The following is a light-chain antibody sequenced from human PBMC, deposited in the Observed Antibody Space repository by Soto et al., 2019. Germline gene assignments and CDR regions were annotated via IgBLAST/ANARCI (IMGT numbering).Light chain of an antibody. CDR1: KLGDKY. V-gene: IGLV3-1*01. CDR3: QAWDSSTRGVV. J-gene: IGLJ2*01. Sequence: SYELTQPPSVSVSPGQTASITCSGAKLGDKYACWYQQKPGQSPVLVIYQDSKRPSGIPERFSGSNSGNTATLTISGTQAMDEADYYCQAWDSSTRGVVFGGGTQLTVL. CDR2: QDS.